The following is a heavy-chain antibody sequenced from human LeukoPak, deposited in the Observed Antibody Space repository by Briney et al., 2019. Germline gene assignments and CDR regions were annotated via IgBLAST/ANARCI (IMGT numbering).Heavy chain of an antibody. CDR1: GGSFSGYY. CDR3: ASSTIFAYYYYGMDV. J-gene: IGHJ6*02. D-gene: IGHD3-3*01. V-gene: IGHV4-59*01. CDR2: IYYSGST. Sequence: PSETLSLTCAVYGGSFSGYYWSWIRQPPGKGLEWIGYIYYSGSTNYNPSLKSRVTISVDTSKNQFSLKLSSVTAADTAVYYCASSTIFAYYYYGMDVWGQGTTVTVSS.